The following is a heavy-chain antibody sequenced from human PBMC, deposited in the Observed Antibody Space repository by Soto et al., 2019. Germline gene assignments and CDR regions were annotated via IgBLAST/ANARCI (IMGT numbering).Heavy chain of an antibody. Sequence: ASVKVSCKTSGYTFTSYAMHCVRQAPGQRLEWMGWISAYNGNTNYAQKLQGRVTMTTDTSTSTAYMELRSLRSDDTAVYYCARDRGYCSGGSCLHVGLDAFDIWGQGTMVTVSS. D-gene: IGHD2-15*01. J-gene: IGHJ3*02. CDR1: GYTFTSYA. V-gene: IGHV1-18*01. CDR3: ARDRGYCSGGSCLHVGLDAFDI. CDR2: ISAYNGNT.